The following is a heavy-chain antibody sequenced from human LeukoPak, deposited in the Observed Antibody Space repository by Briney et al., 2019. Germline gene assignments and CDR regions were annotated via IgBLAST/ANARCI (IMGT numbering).Heavy chain of an antibody. CDR3: ARDGPSGSFDY. D-gene: IGHD3-10*01. Sequence: SQTLPLTCTVSGGSISSGSYYWSWIRQPAGKGLEWIGRIYTSGSTNYNPSLKSRVTISVDTSKNQFSLKLSSVTAADTAVYYCARDGPSGSFDYWGQGTLVTVSS. J-gene: IGHJ4*02. CDR1: GGSISSGSYY. CDR2: IYTSGST. V-gene: IGHV4-61*02.